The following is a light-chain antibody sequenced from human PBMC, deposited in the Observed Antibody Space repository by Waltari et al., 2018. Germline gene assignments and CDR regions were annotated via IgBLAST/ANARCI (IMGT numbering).Light chain of an antibody. Sequence: EIVLTQSPGTLSLPPGERATLSCRASQSVGRSLAWYQQKPGQAPRLLIYGASSRATGVPDRFSGSGSGTDFSLTISRLEPEDFAVYYCQHYVRLPVTFGQGTKVEIK. CDR2: GAS. CDR3: QHYVRLPVT. CDR1: QSVGRS. V-gene: IGKV3-20*01. J-gene: IGKJ1*01.